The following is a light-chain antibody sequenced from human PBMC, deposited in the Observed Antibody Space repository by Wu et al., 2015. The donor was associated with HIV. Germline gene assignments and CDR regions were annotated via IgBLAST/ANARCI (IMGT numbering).Light chain of an antibody. V-gene: IGKV1-13*02. Sequence: AIQLTQSPSSLSASVGDTVTMACRTSQGIASALAWYQQKAGKLPQLLIFDASTLEGTVPSRFSGSGSGTDFTLTISSLQPEDFATYYCQQFNAYPLTFGGGTRVEI. CDR1: QGIASA. CDR3: QQFNAYPLT. J-gene: IGKJ4*01. CDR2: DAS.